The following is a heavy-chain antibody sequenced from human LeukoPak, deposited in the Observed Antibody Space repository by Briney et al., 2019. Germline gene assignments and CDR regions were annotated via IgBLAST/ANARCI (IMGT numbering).Heavy chain of an antibody. J-gene: IGHJ4*02. CDR1: GGSIGSRNW. V-gene: IGHV4-4*02. Sequence: SGTLSLTCAVSGGSIGSRNWWGWVRQPPGKGLEWIGEISRTGNIDYDPSVRSRATISLDKPKSQFSLRLTSLTSADTAVYYCARGQGAADYWGQGILVIVSS. CDR3: ARGQGAADY. D-gene: IGHD1-26*01. CDR2: ISRTGNI.